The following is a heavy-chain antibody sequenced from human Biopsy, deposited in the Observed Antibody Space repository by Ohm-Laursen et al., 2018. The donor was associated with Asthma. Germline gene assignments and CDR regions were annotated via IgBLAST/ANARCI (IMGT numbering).Heavy chain of an antibody. V-gene: IGHV3-30*03. CDR3: ASQSSGPDFWSGYYYFDY. D-gene: IGHD3-3*01. CDR2: ISYDGSNK. Sequence: SLRLSCSAFGFTFSSYGMHWVRQAPGKGLEWVAVISYDGSNKYYADSAKGRFTISRDNSKNTLYLQMNSLRAEDTAVYYCASQSSGPDFWSGYYYFDYWGQGTLVTVSS. J-gene: IGHJ4*02. CDR1: GFTFSSYG.